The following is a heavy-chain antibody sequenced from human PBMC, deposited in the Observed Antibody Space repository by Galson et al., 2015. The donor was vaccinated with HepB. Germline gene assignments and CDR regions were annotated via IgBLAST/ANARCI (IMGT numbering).Heavy chain of an antibody. CDR2: FDPEDGET. CDR3: ATVGYGGNSGRAFDI. J-gene: IGHJ3*02. Sequence: SVKVSCKVSGYTLTELSMHWVRQAPGKGLEWMGGFDPEDGETIYAQKFQGRVTVTEDTSTDTAYMELSSLRSEDTAVYYCATVGYGGNSGRAFDIWGQGTMVTVSS. V-gene: IGHV1-24*01. CDR1: GYTLTELS. D-gene: IGHD4-23*01.